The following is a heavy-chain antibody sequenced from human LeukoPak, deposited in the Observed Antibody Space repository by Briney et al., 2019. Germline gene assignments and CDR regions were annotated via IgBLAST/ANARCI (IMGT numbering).Heavy chain of an antibody. J-gene: IGHJ4*02. CDR2: ISSSSSYI. V-gene: IGHV3-21*01. D-gene: IGHD6-19*01. CDR1: GFTFSSYS. CDR3: ARLLGGPSSGWYARDY. Sequence: GVSLRLSCAASGFTFSSYSMNWVRQAPGKGLEWVSSISSSSSYIYYADSVKGRFTISRDNAKNSLYLQMNSLRAEDTAVYYCARLLGGPSSGWYARDYWGQGTLVTVSS.